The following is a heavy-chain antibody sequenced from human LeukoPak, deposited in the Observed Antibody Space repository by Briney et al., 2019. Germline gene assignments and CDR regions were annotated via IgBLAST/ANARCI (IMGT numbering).Heavy chain of an antibody. V-gene: IGHV1-18*01. J-gene: IGHJ6*03. CDR3: ARSIHSGYDFYYYYYYMDV. D-gene: IGHD5-12*01. CDR1: GYTFTSYG. CDR2: ISAYNGNT. Sequence: GASVKVSCKASGYTFTSYGISWVRQAPGQGLEWMGWISAYNGNTNYAQKLQGRVTMTTDTSTSTAYMELRSLRSDDTAVYYCARSIHSGYDFYYYYYYMDVWGKGTTVTISS.